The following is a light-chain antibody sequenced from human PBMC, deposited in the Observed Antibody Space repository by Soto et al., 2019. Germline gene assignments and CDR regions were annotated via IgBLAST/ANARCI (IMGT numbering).Light chain of an antibody. CDR3: SSYTSSSTPGV. CDR1: SSDVGGYNY. J-gene: IGLJ1*01. V-gene: IGLV2-14*01. Sequence: SALTQPSSVSGSPGQSITISCTGTSSDVGGYNYVSWYQQHPGKAPKLMIYDVSNRPSGVSNRFSGSKSGNTASLTISGLQAEDEADYYCSSYTSSSTPGVFGTGTKATVL. CDR2: DVS.